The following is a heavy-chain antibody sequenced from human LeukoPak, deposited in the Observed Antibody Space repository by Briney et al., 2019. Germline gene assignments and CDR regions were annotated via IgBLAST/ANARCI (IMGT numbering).Heavy chain of an antibody. D-gene: IGHD3-16*01. CDR2: INWNGGST. Sequence: GGSLRLSCAASGFTFDDYGMSWVRQAPGKGLEWVSGINWNGGSTGYADSVKGRFTISRDNAKNSLYLQMNSLKIEDTAVYYCSTGTGEYYFDYWGQGTLVTVSS. CDR3: STGTGEYYFDY. J-gene: IGHJ4*02. V-gene: IGHV3-20*04. CDR1: GFTFDDYG.